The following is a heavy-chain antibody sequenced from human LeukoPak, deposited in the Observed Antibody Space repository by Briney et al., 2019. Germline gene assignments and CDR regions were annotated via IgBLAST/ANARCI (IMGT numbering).Heavy chain of an antibody. D-gene: IGHD2-2*01. J-gene: IGHJ3*02. CDR1: GGSISSSSYY. CDR3: ARPPNPKEVRAFDI. V-gene: IGHV4-39*01. Sequence: PSETLSLTCTVSGGSISSSSYYWGWIRQPPGKGLEWIGSIYYSGSTYYNPSLKSRVTISVDTSKNQFSLKLSSVTAADTAVYYCARPPNPKEVRAFDIWGQGTMVTVSS. CDR2: IYYSGST.